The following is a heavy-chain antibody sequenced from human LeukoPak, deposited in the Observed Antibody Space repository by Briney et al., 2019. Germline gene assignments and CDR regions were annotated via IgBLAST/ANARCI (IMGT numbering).Heavy chain of an antibody. V-gene: IGHV1-18*01. D-gene: IGHD3-3*01. CDR3: ARDKWEWFPHDAFDI. Sequence: ASVKVSRKASGYTFTNYGISWVRQAPGQGLEWMGWISAYNGNTYYAQNLQGRVSMTTDTSTSTACMELMSLRSDDTAVYFCARDKWEWFPHDAFDIWGQGTMVTVSS. CDR1: GYTFTNYG. CDR2: ISAYNGNT. J-gene: IGHJ3*02.